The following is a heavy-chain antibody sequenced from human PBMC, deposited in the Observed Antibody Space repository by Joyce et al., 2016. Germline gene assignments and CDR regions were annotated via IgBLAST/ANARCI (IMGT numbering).Heavy chain of an antibody. J-gene: IGHJ4*02. CDR3: ARPIDHLWFREFHI. V-gene: IGHV1-69*01. CDR1: GDTFSTYA. D-gene: IGHD3-10*01. Sequence: QLQLVQSGAERKKPGSSVKVSCKDSGDTFSTYAFNWVRQVPGQGLEWMGGIIPSSVTLKYEQKFQGRLTIIADDSTNTVYMQLSNLMSEDTAVYFCARPIDHLWFREFHIWGQGTLVTVSS. CDR2: IIPSSVTL.